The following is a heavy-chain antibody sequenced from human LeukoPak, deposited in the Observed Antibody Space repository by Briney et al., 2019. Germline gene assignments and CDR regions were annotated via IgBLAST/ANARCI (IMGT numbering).Heavy chain of an antibody. V-gene: IGHV3-7*01. CDR3: AKDRGAAAATKGNFDY. CDR1: GFAFDSYW. D-gene: IGHD6-13*01. Sequence: GGSLRLSCAASGFAFDSYWMSWVRQAPGKGLEWVASIKQDGSKKYYVDSVKDRFTISRDNAKNSLFLQMNSLRVEDTAVYYCAKDRGAAAATKGNFDYWGQGTLVTVSS. J-gene: IGHJ4*02. CDR2: IKQDGSKK.